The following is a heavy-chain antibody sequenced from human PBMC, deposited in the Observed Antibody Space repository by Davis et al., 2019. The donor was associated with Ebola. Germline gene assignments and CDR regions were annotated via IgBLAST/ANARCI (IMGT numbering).Heavy chain of an antibody. CDR2: ISGYNGDT. J-gene: IGHJ1*01. V-gene: IGHV1-18*04. D-gene: IGHD2-2*01. Sequence: ASVKVSCKASGYTFTGYYMHWVRQAPGQGLEWMGWISGYNGDTNYAQKLQGRVTMTTDTSTSTAYMELRSLRSDDTAVYYCARDYCSGTSCYLQYWGQGTLVTVSS. CDR3: ARDYCSGTSCYLQY. CDR1: GYTFTGYY.